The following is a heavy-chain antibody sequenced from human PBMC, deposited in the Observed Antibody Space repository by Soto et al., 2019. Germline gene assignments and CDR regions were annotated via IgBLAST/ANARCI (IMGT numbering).Heavy chain of an antibody. Sequence: GASVKVSCKASGGTFSSYAISWVRQAPGQGLEWMGGIIPIFGTANYAQKFQGRVTITADESTSTAYMELSSLRSEDTAVYYCARAYDFWSGYYKGRWFDPWGQGTLVTVSS. CDR2: IIPIFGTA. CDR3: ARAYDFWSGYYKGRWFDP. D-gene: IGHD3-3*01. V-gene: IGHV1-69*13. J-gene: IGHJ5*02. CDR1: GGTFSSYA.